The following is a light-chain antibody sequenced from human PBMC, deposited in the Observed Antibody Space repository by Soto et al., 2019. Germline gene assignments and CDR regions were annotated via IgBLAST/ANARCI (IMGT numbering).Light chain of an antibody. CDR2: DVS. J-gene: IGLJ1*01. CDR1: SSDIGAYNY. V-gene: IGLV2-14*01. CDR3: SSYTSSSTVLYV. Sequence: QSALTQPASVSGSPGQSITISCTGTSSDIGAYNYVSWYQPHPGKAPKLMIHDVSNRPSGVSSRFSGSKSGNTASLSISGLQAEDEADYYCSSYTSSSTVLYVFGTGTKVTVL.